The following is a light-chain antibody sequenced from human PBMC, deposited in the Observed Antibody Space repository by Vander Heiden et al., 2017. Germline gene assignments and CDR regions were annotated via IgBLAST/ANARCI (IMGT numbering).Light chain of an antibody. Sequence: QSLLPQPPSVSGTPGQRVTIACSGSRSNIGSYTVNWYQQFPGTAPKLLIHSNDQRPSGVPDRFSGSKSGTSASLAISGLQSEDEADYHCAAWDDSLNAVVFGGGTKLTVL. V-gene: IGLV1-44*01. J-gene: IGLJ2*01. CDR3: AAWDDSLNAVV. CDR1: RSNIGSYT. CDR2: SND.